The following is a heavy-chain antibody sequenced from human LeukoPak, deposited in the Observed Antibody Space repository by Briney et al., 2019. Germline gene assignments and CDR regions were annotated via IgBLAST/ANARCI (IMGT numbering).Heavy chain of an antibody. Sequence: PSETLSLTCAVYGGSFSNYHWSWIRQPPGQGLEWIGEINHSGSTNYNPSLKSRVTISVDTSKNQFSLKLTSVTAADTAVYYCARVGYYDILTGTGDYWGQGTLVTVSS. D-gene: IGHD3-9*01. V-gene: IGHV4-34*01. CDR3: ARVGYYDILTGTGDY. CDR2: INHSGST. CDR1: GGSFSNYH. J-gene: IGHJ4*02.